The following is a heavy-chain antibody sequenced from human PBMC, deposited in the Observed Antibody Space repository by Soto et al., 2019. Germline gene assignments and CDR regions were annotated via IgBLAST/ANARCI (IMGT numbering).Heavy chain of an antibody. Sequence: GGSLRLSCAASGFTFNTYAMSWVRQAPGKGLEWVSAISGRTGDTAYADSVRGRFTLSRDSSTYTMFLQMNSLRAEDTAVYYCGVQYDYWGQGTLVTVSS. CDR1: GFTFNTYA. CDR2: ISGRTGDT. V-gene: IGHV3-23*01. CDR3: GVQYDY. J-gene: IGHJ4*02.